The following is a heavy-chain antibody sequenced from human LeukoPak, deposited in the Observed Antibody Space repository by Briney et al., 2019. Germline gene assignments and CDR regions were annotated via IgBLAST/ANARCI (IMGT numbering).Heavy chain of an antibody. CDR2: ISGSGGST. CDR3: AKDTRLARYGSGSYYTNWFDP. J-gene: IGHJ5*02. CDR1: GFTFSSYA. D-gene: IGHD3-10*01. V-gene: IGHV3-23*01. Sequence: GGSLRLSCAASGFTFSSYAMSWVRHAPGKGLEWVSAISGSGGSTYYADSVKGRFTISRDNSKNTLYLQMNSLGAEDTAVYYCAKDTRLARYGSGSYYTNWFDPWGQGTLVTVSS.